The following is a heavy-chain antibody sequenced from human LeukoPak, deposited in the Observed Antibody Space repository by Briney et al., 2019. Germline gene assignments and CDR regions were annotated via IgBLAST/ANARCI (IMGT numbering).Heavy chain of an antibody. Sequence: ASVKVACTASGYTFTSYGISWVRQPPGQGLEWMGWISAYNGNTNYAQKLQGRVTMTTDTSTSTAYMELRSLRSDDTAVYYCAREREPYGDYVGYYFDYWGQGTLVTVSS. D-gene: IGHD4-17*01. V-gene: IGHV1-18*01. CDR2: ISAYNGNT. CDR3: AREREPYGDYVGYYFDY. CDR1: GYTFTSYG. J-gene: IGHJ4*02.